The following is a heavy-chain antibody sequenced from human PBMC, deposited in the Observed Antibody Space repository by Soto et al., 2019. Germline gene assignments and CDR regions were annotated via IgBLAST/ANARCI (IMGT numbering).Heavy chain of an antibody. J-gene: IGHJ5*02. Sequence: EVQLVESGGGLVQPGGSLRLSCAASGFTFSSYSMNWVRQAPGKGLEWVSYISSSSSTIYYADSVKGRFTISRDNAKNSLYLQMNSLGAEDKAVYYCARHPERIAKIGWFDPWGQGTLVTVSS. V-gene: IGHV3-48*01. D-gene: IGHD6-13*01. CDR3: ARHPERIAKIGWFDP. CDR1: GFTFSSYS. CDR2: ISSSSSTI.